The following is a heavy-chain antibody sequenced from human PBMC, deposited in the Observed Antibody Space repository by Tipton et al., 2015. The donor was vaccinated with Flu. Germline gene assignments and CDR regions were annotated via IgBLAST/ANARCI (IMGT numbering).Heavy chain of an antibody. Sequence: SLRLSCAASGFTFSGYGMFWVRQAPGKGLEWVAVISYDGSDRYYADSVRGRFTISRDNSKNTLYLEMNSLRPDDTAVYYCAKAWLWERFYYGMNVWGQGTTVTVSS. CDR2: ISYDGSDR. V-gene: IGHV3-30*18. CDR1: GFTFSGYG. J-gene: IGHJ6*02. D-gene: IGHD1-26*01. CDR3: AKAWLWERFYYGMNV.